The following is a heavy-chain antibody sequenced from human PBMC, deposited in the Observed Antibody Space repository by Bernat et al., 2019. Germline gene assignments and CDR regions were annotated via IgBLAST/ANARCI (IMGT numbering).Heavy chain of an antibody. D-gene: IGHD6-19*01. CDR2: IRYDGSNK. J-gene: IGHJ4*02. Sequence: QVQLVESGGGVVQPGGSLRLSCAASGFTFSSYGMHWVRQAPGKGLEWVAFIRYDGSNKYYADSVNGRFTISRDNSKNTLYLQMNSLRAEDTAVYYCANDSWQWLVPPWTFDYWGQGTLVTVSS. CDR3: ANDSWQWLVPPWTFDY. CDR1: GFTFSSYG. V-gene: IGHV3-30*02.